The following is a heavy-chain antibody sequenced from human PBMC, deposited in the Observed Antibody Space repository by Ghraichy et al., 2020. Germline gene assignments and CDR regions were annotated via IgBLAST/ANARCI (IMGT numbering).Heavy chain of an antibody. CDR2: ISSDGSST. J-gene: IGHJ4*02. CDR3: ATGIAGMVTTVC. V-gene: IGHV3-74*01. D-gene: IGHD4-17*01. Sequence: VSRISSDGSSTTYADSVKGRFTISRDNAKNTLYLQMNSLRAEDTAVYYCATGIAGMVTTVCWGQG.